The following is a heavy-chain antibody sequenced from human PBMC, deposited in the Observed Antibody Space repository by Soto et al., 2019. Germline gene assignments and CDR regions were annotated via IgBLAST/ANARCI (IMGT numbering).Heavy chain of an antibody. CDR2: ISYDGSNK. CDR1: GFTFSSYA. D-gene: IGHD3-22*01. J-gene: IGHJ4*02. Sequence: GGSLRLSCAASGFTFSSYAMHWVRQAPGKGLEWVAVISYDGSNKYYADSVKGRFTISRDNSKNRLYLQMNSLRAEDTAVYYCARDGSEYFDSSGYRLTRPYETTYFDYWGQGTLVTVSS. CDR3: ARDGSEYFDSSGYRLTRPYETTYFDY. V-gene: IGHV3-30-3*01.